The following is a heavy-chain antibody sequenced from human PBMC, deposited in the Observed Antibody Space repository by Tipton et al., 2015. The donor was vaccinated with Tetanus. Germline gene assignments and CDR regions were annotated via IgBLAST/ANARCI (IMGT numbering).Heavy chain of an antibody. D-gene: IGHD6-19*01. CDR3: VRDGGSSGWLAY. V-gene: IGHV3-53*01. CDR1: GFIVSSHY. CDR2: MYSGGDT. J-gene: IGHJ4*02. Sequence: SLRLSCVASGFIVSSHYMSWVRQAPGKGLEWASVMYSGGDTYYVDSVKGRFSISRDNAKNTLYLQMNSLRVEDTAVYYCVRDGGSSGWLAYWGQGTLVTVSS.